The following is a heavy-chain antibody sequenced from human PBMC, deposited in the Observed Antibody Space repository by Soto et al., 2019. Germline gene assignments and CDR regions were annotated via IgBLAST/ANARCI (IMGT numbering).Heavy chain of an antibody. D-gene: IGHD5-12*01. CDR2: IYSGGST. V-gene: IGHV3-66*01. Sequence: GGSLRLSCAASGFTVSSNYMSWVRQAPGKGLEWASVIYSGGSTYYADSVKSRFTISRDNSKNTLYLQMNSLRAEDTAVYYCASTRGYSGYFYYYYGMDVWGQGTTVTVSS. J-gene: IGHJ6*02. CDR3: ASTRGYSGYFYYYYGMDV. CDR1: GFTVSSNY.